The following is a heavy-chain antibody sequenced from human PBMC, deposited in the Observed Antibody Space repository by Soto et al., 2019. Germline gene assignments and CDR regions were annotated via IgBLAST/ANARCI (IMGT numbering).Heavy chain of an antibody. J-gene: IGHJ4*02. V-gene: IGHV3-74*01. Sequence: GGSLRLSCAASGFTFSGDWMHWVRQAAGKGLVWVSRINMDGTRTNYADSVKGRFTISRDNAKNTLYLQMDSLRVGDTAVYFCARGPRGLYHHDYWGQGALVTVSS. CDR2: INMDGTRT. CDR3: ARGPRGLYHHDY. D-gene: IGHD2-2*01. CDR1: GFTFSGDW.